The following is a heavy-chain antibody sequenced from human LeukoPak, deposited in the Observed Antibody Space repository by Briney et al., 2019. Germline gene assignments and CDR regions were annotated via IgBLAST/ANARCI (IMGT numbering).Heavy chain of an antibody. Sequence: SESLSLTCGVSGGSINTNTFFWGWIRQPPGKGLEWIGNVFYSGNTMYNPSLKSRVTMSIDTSKSQLTAADTAMYWCVRQSRIFGVTRPGYMDVWGKGIMVSVSS. CDR3: VRQSRIFGVTRPGYMDV. CDR1: GGSINTNTFF. J-gene: IGHJ6*03. D-gene: IGHD3-3*01. V-gene: IGHV4-39*01. CDR2: VFYSGNT.